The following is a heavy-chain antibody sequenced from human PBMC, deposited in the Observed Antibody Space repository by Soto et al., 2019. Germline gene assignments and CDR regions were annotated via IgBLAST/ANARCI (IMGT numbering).Heavy chain of an antibody. CDR3: ARGAGGSSWPFYGMDV. Sequence: GASVKVSCKASGYTFSSYGISWVRQAPGQGLEWMGWISAYNGNTNYAQKLQGRVTMTTDTSTSTAYMELRSLRSDDTAVYYCARGAGGSSWPFYGMDVWGQGTTVTVSS. D-gene: IGHD6-13*01. V-gene: IGHV1-18*04. CDR2: ISAYNGNT. J-gene: IGHJ6*02. CDR1: GYTFSSYG.